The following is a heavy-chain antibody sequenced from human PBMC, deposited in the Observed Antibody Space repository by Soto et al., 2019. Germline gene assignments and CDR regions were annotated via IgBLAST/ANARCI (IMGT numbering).Heavy chain of an antibody. D-gene: IGHD3-9*01. CDR3: GRDRRYFAWLASVEY. CDR2: ISYDGNHK. Sequence: QVQLVESGGGVVQAGRSLRLSCTDSGFTFSTYGMHWVRQAPGKGLEWVAVISYDGNHKYYADFVEGRFTISRDNSEKTLYLQMNSLRPEDTALYYCGRDRRYFAWLASVEYWGQGTQVTVSS. J-gene: IGHJ4*02. V-gene: IGHV3-30*03. CDR1: GFTFSTYG.